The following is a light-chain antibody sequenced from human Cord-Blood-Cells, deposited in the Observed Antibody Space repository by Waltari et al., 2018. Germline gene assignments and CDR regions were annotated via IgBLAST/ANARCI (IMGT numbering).Light chain of an antibody. J-gene: IGLJ1*01. CDR2: DVS. CDR3: SSYTSSSTLV. V-gene: IGLV2-14*01. Sequence: QSALPQPASVSGSPGQSITISSTRTSSDVGSYNYVSWYQQHPGKAPKLMIYDVSNRPSGVSNRFSGSKSGNTASLTISGLQAEDEADYYCSSYTSSSTLVFGTGTKVTVL. CDR1: SSDVGSYNY.